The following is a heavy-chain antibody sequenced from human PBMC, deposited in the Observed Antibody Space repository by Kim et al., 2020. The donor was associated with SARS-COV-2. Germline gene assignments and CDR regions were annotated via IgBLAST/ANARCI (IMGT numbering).Heavy chain of an antibody. Sequence: SETLSLTCAVYGGSFSGYYWSWIRQPPGKGLEWIGEINHSGSTNYNPSLKSRVTISVDTSKNQFSLKLSSVTAADTAVYYCASSPHHSSGYPDYWGQGTLVTVSS. CDR1: GGSFSGYY. CDR2: INHSGST. V-gene: IGHV4-34*01. D-gene: IGHD3-22*01. CDR3: ASSPHHSSGYPDY. J-gene: IGHJ4*02.